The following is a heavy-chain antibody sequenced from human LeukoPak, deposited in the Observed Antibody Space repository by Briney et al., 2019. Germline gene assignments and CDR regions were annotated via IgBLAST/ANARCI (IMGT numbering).Heavy chain of an antibody. Sequence: PRGSLRLSCAASGFTFSKFAMHWVRQAPGKGLEWVAFIRYDGSDKYYGDSVKGRFTISRDNSKNTLSLQMNSLRGEDTALYYCAKARGDWKYFEYWGQGTLVTVSS. J-gene: IGHJ4*02. CDR3: AKARGDWKYFEY. D-gene: IGHD1-1*01. V-gene: IGHV3-30*02. CDR1: GFTFSKFA. CDR2: IRYDGSDK.